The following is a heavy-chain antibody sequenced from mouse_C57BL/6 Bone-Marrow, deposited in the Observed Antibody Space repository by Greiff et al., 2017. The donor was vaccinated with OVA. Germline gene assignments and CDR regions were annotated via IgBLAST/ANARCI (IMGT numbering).Heavy chain of an antibody. CDR1: GYTFTSYW. Sequence: QVQLQQPGAELVKPGASVKLSCKASGYTFTSYWMHWVKQRPGQGLEWIGMIHPNSGRTNYNEKFKSKATLTVDKSSSAAYMQLSSLTSEDSAVYYCARLHLPYYAMDYWGQGTSVTVSS. D-gene: IGHD2-1*01. V-gene: IGHV1-64*01. CDR2: IHPNSGRT. CDR3: ARLHLPYYAMDY. J-gene: IGHJ4*01.